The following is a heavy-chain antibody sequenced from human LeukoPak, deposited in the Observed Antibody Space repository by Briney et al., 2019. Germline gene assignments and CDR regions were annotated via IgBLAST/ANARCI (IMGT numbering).Heavy chain of an antibody. V-gene: IGHV3-23*01. CDR3: AKDEYSSSPVTFDY. J-gene: IGHJ4*02. D-gene: IGHD6-6*01. CDR2: VTSSGSIT. Sequence: PGGFLRLSCAASGFTFSGFSMTWVRQAPGKGLEWVSTVTSSGSITYYADSVKGRFTNSRDNSKNTLYLQMKTLRAEDTAVYYCAKDEYSSSPVTFDYWGQGTLVTVSS. CDR1: GFTFSGFS.